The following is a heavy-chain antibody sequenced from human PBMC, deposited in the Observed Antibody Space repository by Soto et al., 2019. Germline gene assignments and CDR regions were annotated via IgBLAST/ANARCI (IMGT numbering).Heavy chain of an antibody. D-gene: IGHD2-2*01. CDR3: ARPLGYFIRTSCYSPREYSFDY. Sequence: ASVKVSCKASGYTFTSYAMHWVRQAPGQRLEWVGWINAGNGNTKYSQKFQGRVTITRDTSASTAYMELSSLRSEDTAVYYCARPLGYFIRTSCYSPREYSFDYWGQGTLVTASS. J-gene: IGHJ4*02. CDR1: GYTFTSYA. CDR2: INAGNGNT. V-gene: IGHV1-3*01.